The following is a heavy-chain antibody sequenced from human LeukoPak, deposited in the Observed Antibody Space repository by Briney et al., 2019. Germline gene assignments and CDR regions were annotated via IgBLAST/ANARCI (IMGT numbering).Heavy chain of an antibody. CDR1: GFPFSAYD. V-gene: IGHV3-13*01. J-gene: IGHJ2*01. Sequence: PGGSLRLSCATSGFPFSAYDMHWVRQAPGKGLEWVSAFGSAGDTYYPGAVKGRFTISRDYAKNSLFLQMNNLIAGDTAVYFCVRGALPGGNWYFDLWGRGTLVTVS. CDR2: FGSAGDT. D-gene: IGHD6-25*01. CDR3: VRGALPGGNWYFDL.